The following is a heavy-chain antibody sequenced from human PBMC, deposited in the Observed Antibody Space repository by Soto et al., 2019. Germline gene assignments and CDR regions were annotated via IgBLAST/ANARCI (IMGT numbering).Heavy chain of an antibody. CDR2: INPSGGST. Sequence: QVQLVQSEAEVKKPGASVKVSCKASGYTFTSYYMHWVRQAPGQGLEWMGIINPSGGSTSYAQKFQGRVTMTRDTSTSTVYMELSSLRSEDTAVYYCARDGVLAAADYYYGMDVWGQGTTVTVSS. J-gene: IGHJ6*02. D-gene: IGHD6-13*01. CDR3: ARDGVLAAADYYYGMDV. CDR1: GYTFTSYY. V-gene: IGHV1-46*01.